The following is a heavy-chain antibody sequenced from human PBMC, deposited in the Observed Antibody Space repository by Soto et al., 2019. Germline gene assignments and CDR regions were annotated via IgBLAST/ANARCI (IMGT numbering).Heavy chain of an antibody. CDR1: GFTFSSYA. D-gene: IGHD3-10*01. V-gene: IGHV3-23*01. CDR3: ANVPGPPGDYYYYGMDV. CDR2: ISGSGGST. Sequence: GGSLRLSCAASGFTFSSYAMSWVRQAPGKGLEWVSAISGSGGSTYYADSVKGRFTISRDNSKNTLYLQMNSLRAEDTAVYYCANVPGPPGDYYYYGMDVWGQGTTVTVSS. J-gene: IGHJ6*02.